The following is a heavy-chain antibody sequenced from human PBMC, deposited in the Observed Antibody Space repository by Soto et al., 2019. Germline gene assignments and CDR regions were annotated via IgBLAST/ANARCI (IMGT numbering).Heavy chain of an antibody. CDR3: AREQRYSGDATVDY. J-gene: IGHJ4*02. V-gene: IGHV3-21*01. CDR2: ISSSSSYI. Sequence: GGSLRLSCAASGFNFSSYSMNWFRQAPGKGLEWVSSISSSSSYIYYEDSVKGRFTISRDNAKNSLYLQMNSLRAEDKAVYYCAREQRYSGDATVDYWGQGTLVTVSS. CDR1: GFNFSSYS. D-gene: IGHD5-12*01.